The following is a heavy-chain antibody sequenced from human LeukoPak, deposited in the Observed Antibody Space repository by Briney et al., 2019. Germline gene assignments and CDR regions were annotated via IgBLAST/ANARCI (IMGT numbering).Heavy chain of an antibody. CDR1: EGTFSSYA. CDR3: ARALHLYPFDP. Sequence: VASVKVSCKASEGTFSSYAISWVRQAPGQGLEWMGGIIPIFGTANYAQKFQGRVTITADESTSTAYMELSSLRSEDTAVYYCARALHLYPFDPWGQGTLVTVSS. D-gene: IGHD2-2*02. J-gene: IGHJ5*02. CDR2: IIPIFGTA. V-gene: IGHV1-69*13.